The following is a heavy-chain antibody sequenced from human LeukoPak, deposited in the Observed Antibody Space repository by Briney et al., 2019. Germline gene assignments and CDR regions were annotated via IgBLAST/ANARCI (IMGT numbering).Heavy chain of an antibody. CDR3: ARGGYGANDDAFDI. CDR1: GFTFSSYS. D-gene: IGHD4-23*01. Sequence: GGSLRLSCAASGFTFSSYSMNWVRQAPGKGLEWVSYISSSTNTIYYADSVKGRFTISRDNAKNSLFLQMNSLRDEDTAVYYSARGGYGANDDAFDIWGQGTMVTVSS. V-gene: IGHV3-48*02. J-gene: IGHJ3*02. CDR2: ISSSTNTI.